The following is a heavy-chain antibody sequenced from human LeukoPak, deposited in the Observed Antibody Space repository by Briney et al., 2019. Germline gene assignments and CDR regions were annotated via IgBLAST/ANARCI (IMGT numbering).Heavy chain of an antibody. CDR3: ARNLYYYDSSGYYPSDY. V-gene: IGHV3-53*01. CDR1: GFTVSSNY. J-gene: IGHJ4*02. D-gene: IGHD3-22*01. CDR2: IYSGGST. Sequence: GGSLRLSCAASGFTVSSNYMSWVRQAPGKGLEWVSVIYSGGSTYYADSVKGRFTISRDNSKNTLYLQMNSLRAEDTAVYYCARNLYYYDSSGYYPSDYWGQGTLVTVSS.